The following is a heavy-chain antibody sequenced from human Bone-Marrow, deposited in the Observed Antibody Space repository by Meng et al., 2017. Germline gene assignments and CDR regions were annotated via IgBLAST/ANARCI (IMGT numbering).Heavy chain of an antibody. D-gene: IGHD7-27*01. Sequence: GESLKISCTASGFTFSDHYMDWVRQAPGKGLEWVGRIRKKTNSYTTEYAASVKGSFTISREDSRNSLYLQMTGLKTEDTAVYNCSSHTGVWNFDLWGRGTLVTVSS. CDR2: IRKKTNSYTT. J-gene: IGHJ2*01. CDR1: GFTFSDHY. CDR3: SSHTGVWNFDL. V-gene: IGHV3-72*01.